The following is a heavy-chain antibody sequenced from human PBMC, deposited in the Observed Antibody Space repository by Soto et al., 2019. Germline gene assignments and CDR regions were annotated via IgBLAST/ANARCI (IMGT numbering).Heavy chain of an antibody. V-gene: IGHV1-18*01. D-gene: IGHD2-8*01. CDR3: ARDTHIVLMVYAIDYYYYGMDV. J-gene: IGHJ6*02. CDR1: GYTFTSYG. Sequence: ASVKVSCKASGYTFTSYGISWVRQAPGQGLEWMGWISAYNGNTNYAQKLQGRVTMTTDTSTSTAYMELRSLRSDDTAVYYCARDTHIVLMVYAIDYYYYGMDVWGQGTTVTV. CDR2: ISAYNGNT.